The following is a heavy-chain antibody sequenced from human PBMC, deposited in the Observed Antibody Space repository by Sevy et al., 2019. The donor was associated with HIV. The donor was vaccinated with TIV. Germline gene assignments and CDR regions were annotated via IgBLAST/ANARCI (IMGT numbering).Heavy chain of an antibody. CDR1: GFTFSSYS. CDR3: ARDCPVECPDAFDI. V-gene: IGHV3-21*01. J-gene: IGHJ3*02. CDR2: ISSSSSYI. D-gene: IGHD2-15*01. Sequence: GGSLRLSCAASGFTFSSYSMNWVRQAPGKGLEWVSSISSSSSYIYYADSVKGRFTISRDNAKNSLYLQMNSLRAEDTAVYYCARDCPVECPDAFDIWGQRTMVTVSS.